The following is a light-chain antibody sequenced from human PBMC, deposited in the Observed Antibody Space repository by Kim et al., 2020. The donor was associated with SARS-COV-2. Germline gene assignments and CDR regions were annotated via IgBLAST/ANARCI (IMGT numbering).Light chain of an antibody. CDR3: SSYTSSSTLGV. J-gene: IGLJ2*01. CDR1: SSDVGGYNY. Sequence: QSALTQPASVSGSPGQSITISCTGTSSDVGGYNYVSWYQQHPGKAPKLMIYDVSKRPSGVSNRFSGSKSGNTASLTISWLQAEDEADYYCSSYTSSSTLGVFGGGTQLTVL. CDR2: DVS. V-gene: IGLV2-14*01.